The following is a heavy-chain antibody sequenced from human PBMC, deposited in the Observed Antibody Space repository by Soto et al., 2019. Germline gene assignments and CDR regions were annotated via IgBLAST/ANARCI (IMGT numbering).Heavy chain of an antibody. CDR2: IIPIFGTA. D-gene: IGHD6-19*01. CDR1: GGTFSSYA. CDR3: AREAAVAGLYNWFDP. J-gene: IGHJ5*02. V-gene: IGHV1-69*13. Sequence: SVKVSCKASGGTFSSYAISWVRQAPGQGLEWMGGIIPIFGTANYAQKFQGRVTITADESTSTAYMELSSLRSEDTAVYYCAREAAVAGLYNWFDPWGQGTLVTVSS.